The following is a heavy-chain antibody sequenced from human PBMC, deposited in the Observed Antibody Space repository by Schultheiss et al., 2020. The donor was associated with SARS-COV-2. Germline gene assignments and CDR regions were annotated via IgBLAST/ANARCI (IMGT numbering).Heavy chain of an antibody. D-gene: IGHD3-9*01. V-gene: IGHV4-39*01. CDR1: GGSISSSSYY. Sequence: SETLSLTCTVSGGSISSSSYYWGWIRQPPGKGLEWIGSIYYSGSTYYNPSLKSRVTISVDTSKNQFSLKLSSVTAADTAVYYCARVLKVARGWFDPWGQGTLVTVSS. CDR2: IYYSGST. J-gene: IGHJ5*02. CDR3: ARVLKVARGWFDP.